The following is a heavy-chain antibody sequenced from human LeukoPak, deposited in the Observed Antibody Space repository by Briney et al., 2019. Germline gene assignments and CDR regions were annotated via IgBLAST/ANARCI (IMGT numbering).Heavy chain of an antibody. Sequence: PGGSLRLSCAASGFTFSSYSMNWVRQAPGKGLEWVSSISSSSSYIYYADSVKGRFTISRDNAKNSLYLQMNSLRAEDTAVYYCARDGGQWLVNGGGNFDYWGQGTLVTVSS. CDR2: ISSSSSYI. CDR1: GFTFSSYS. CDR3: ARDGGQWLVNGGGNFDY. J-gene: IGHJ4*02. V-gene: IGHV3-21*01. D-gene: IGHD6-19*01.